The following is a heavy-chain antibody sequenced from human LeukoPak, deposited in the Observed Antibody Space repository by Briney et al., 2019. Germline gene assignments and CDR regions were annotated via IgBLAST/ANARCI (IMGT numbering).Heavy chain of an antibody. V-gene: IGHV4-61*01. J-gene: IGHJ3*02. D-gene: IGHD4-17*01. CDR1: GGSVSSGSYY. CDR3: ARGGYGVAFDI. Sequence: SETLSLTCTVSGGSVSSGSYYWSWIRQPPGKGLEWIGYMCNSGSTTYNPSLKSRVTISVDTSKNQFSLKLSSVTAADTAVYYCARGGYGVAFDIWGQGTMVTVSS. CDR2: MCNSGST.